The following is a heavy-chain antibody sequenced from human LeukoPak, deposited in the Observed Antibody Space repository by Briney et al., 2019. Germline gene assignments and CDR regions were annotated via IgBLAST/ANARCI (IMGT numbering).Heavy chain of an antibody. D-gene: IGHD5-12*01. CDR1: GYTFTGYY. Sequence: GASVKVSCKASGYTFTGYYMHWVRQAPGQGLEWMGWINPNSGGTNYAQKFQGRVTMTRDTSISTAYMELSRLRSDDTAVYYCARDRDASGYEALPDYWGQGTLVTVSS. V-gene: IGHV1-2*02. CDR3: ARDRDASGYEALPDY. J-gene: IGHJ4*02. CDR2: INPNSGGT.